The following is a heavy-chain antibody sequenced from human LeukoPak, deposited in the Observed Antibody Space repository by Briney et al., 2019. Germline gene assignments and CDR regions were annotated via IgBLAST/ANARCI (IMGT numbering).Heavy chain of an antibody. CDR3: ARGGYCSGGSCYKDFDY. D-gene: IGHD2-15*01. CDR2: INHSGST. J-gene: IGHJ4*02. Sequence: PSETLSLTCIVSGGSISSYYWSWIRQPPGKGLEWIGEINHSGSTNYNPSLKSRVTISVDTSKNQFSLKLSSVTAADTAVYYCARGGYCSGGSCYKDFDYWGQGTLVTVSS. CDR1: GGSISSYY. V-gene: IGHV4-34*01.